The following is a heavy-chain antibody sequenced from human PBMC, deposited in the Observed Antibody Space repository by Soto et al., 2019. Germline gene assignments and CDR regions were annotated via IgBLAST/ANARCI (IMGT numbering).Heavy chain of an antibody. CDR2: ISAYNGNT. J-gene: IGHJ4*02. V-gene: IGHV1-18*01. CDR1: GYTFTSYG. Sequence: VASVKVSCKASGYTFTSYGISWVRQAPGQGLEWMGWISAYNGNTNYAQKLQGRVTMTTDTSTSTAYMELRSLRSDDTAVYYCARGLRYSSSWYYFDYWGQGTLVTVSS. CDR3: ARGLRYSSSWYYFDY. D-gene: IGHD6-13*01.